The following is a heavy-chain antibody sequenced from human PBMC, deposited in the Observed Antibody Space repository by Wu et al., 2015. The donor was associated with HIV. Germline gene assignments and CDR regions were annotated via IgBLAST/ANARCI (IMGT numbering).Heavy chain of an antibody. CDR2: IIPIFGTA. J-gene: IGHJ4*02. Sequence: QVQLVQSGAEVKKPGSSVKVSCKASGGTFSSYAISWVRQAPGQGLEWMGRIIPIFGTANYAQKFQGRVTITADESTSTAYMELSSLRSEDTAVYYCARSDDTYYYDSSGYLSFGYWGQGTLVTVSS. CDR1: GGTFSSYA. CDR3: ARSDDTYYYDSSGYLSFGY. V-gene: IGHV1-69*13. D-gene: IGHD3-22*01.